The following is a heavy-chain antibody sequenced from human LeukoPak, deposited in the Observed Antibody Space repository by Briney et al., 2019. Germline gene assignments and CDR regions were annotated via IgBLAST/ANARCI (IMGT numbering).Heavy chain of an antibody. CDR3: ARAYGGNSQYFQH. V-gene: IGHV4-38-2*02. CDR1: GYSISSGYY. CDR2: IYHSGST. J-gene: IGHJ1*01. Sequence: SETLSLTCSVSGYSISSGYYWGWIRQPPGKGLERIGSIYHSGSTYYNPSLKSRVTISVDTSKNQFSLKLTSVTAADTAVYYCARAYGGNSQYFQHWGQGTLVTVSS. D-gene: IGHD4-23*01.